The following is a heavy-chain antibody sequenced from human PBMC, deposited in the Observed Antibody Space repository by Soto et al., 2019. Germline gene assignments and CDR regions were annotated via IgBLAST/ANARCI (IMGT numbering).Heavy chain of an antibody. D-gene: IGHD3-10*01. V-gene: IGHV1-69*02. CDR3: ATMVREVRGYGMDV. CDR2: VVPVLNKA. CDR1: GGTFNSYT. Sequence: QVQLVQSGAEVKKPGSSVKVSCKVSGGTFNSYTISWVRQAPGLGLEWMGRVVPVLNKADNAQKFRGRVTLSADRSTSTVYMELTSLRSEDTALYYCATMVREVRGYGMDVWGQGTTVIVSS. J-gene: IGHJ6*02.